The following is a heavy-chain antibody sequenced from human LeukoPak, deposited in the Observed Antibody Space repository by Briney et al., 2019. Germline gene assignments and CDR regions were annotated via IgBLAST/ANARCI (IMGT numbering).Heavy chain of an antibody. CDR3: ARGYGSGSYFDY. CDR2: IYHSGST. CDR1: GASISSSNW. D-gene: IGHD3-10*01. V-gene: IGHV4-4*02. J-gene: IGHJ4*02. Sequence: SETLSPTCVVSGASISSSNWWSWVRQPPGKGLEWIGEIYHSGSTNYNPSLKSRVTISADKSKNQFSLKLSSVTAADTAVYYCARGYGSGSYFDYWGQGTLVTVSS.